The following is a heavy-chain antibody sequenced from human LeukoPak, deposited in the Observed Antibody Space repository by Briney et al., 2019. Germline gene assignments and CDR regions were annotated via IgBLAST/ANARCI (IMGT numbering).Heavy chain of an antibody. CDR2: ISGSGGST. J-gene: IGHJ4*02. CDR1: GFTFSSYA. Sequence: GGSLRLSCAASGFTFSSYAMSWVRQAPGKGLEWVSAISGSGGSTYYADSVKGRFTISRENSKNTLYLQMNSLRAEDTAVYYCAKGRGYYYDSSGYYYGDYWGQGTLVTVSS. D-gene: IGHD3-22*01. CDR3: AKGRGYYYDSSGYYYGDY. V-gene: IGHV3-23*01.